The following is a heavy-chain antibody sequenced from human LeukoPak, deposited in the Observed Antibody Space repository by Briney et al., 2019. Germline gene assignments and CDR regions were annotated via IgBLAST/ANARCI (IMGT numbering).Heavy chain of an antibody. D-gene: IGHD4-11*01. CDR3: ARLTTFVWLGKSAEGGDY. CDR2: VSFDENTQ. V-gene: IGHV3-33*05. CDR1: GFRFSDYG. Sequence: GTSLRLSCAASGFRFSDYGMHWVRQAPGKGLEWVAVVSFDENTQYYAESVRGRFTVARDNSKNTVYLHMSSLRAEDTAVYYCARLTTFVWLGKSAEGGDYWGQGTLVTVSA. J-gene: IGHJ4*02.